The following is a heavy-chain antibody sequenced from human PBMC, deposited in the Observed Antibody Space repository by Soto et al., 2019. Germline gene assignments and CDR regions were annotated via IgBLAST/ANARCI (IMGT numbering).Heavy chain of an antibody. J-gene: IGHJ6*02. Sequence: APVKVCGRVSGYLFTGSHMHWVRRVPGQGLEWMGWINPNRGGTKSAQKFQGRVTMTRDTSIITVYMELSSLRSDDKSVYYCAREELPPDDFGMDVWAPGTKVIVSS. CDR2: INPNRGGT. D-gene: IGHD1-7*01. CDR3: AREELPPDDFGMDV. V-gene: IGHV1-2*02. CDR1: GYLFTGSH.